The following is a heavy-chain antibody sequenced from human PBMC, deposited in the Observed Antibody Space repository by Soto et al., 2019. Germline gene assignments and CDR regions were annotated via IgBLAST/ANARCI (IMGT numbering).Heavy chain of an antibody. V-gene: IGHV3-23*01. Sequence: QLGGSLRLSCAASGFTFSSYAMSWVRQAPGKGLEWVSAVSGSGGSTYHADSVKGRFTITRDNSKNTLYLQMNSLRAEDTAVYYCARVGYCSSTSCYLSYWGQGTLVTVSS. CDR1: GFTFSSYA. D-gene: IGHD2-2*01. J-gene: IGHJ4*02. CDR2: VSGSGGST. CDR3: ARVGYCSSTSCYLSY.